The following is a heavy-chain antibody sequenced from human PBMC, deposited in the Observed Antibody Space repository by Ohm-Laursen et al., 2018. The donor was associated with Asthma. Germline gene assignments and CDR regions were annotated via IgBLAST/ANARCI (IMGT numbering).Heavy chain of an antibody. J-gene: IGHJ6*02. Sequence: SETLSLTCTVSGGSISNDDYFWGWIRQSPETGLEWIGTMYYTGVTNHNPSLKGRVTISLDTSKNQFSLRLSSVTAADTAVYYCAKGLRYDGYLYGLDVWGHGTTVTVSS. V-gene: IGHV4-39*07. D-gene: IGHD5-24*01. CDR2: MYYTGVT. CDR3: AKGLRYDGYLYGLDV. CDR1: GGSISNDDYF.